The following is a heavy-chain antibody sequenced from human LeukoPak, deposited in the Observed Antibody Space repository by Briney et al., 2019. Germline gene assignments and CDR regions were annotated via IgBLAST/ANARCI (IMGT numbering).Heavy chain of an antibody. D-gene: IGHD2-15*01. Sequence: GGSLRPSCAASGFAFTSDAMGWVRQAPGKGLGWVSAISGSGARTYYAHSVKGRFTISRDHSKNPLYLQMNSLRAEDTAVYYCAKGGRHTYYYYYMDVWGKGTTVTVSS. J-gene: IGHJ6*03. CDR1: GFAFTSDA. V-gene: IGHV3-23*01. CDR3: AKGGRHTYYYYYMDV. CDR2: ISGSGART.